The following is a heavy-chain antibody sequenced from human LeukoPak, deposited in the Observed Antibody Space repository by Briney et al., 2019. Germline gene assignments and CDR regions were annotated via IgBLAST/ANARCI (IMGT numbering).Heavy chain of an antibody. J-gene: IGHJ3*02. V-gene: IGHV3-74*01. Sequence: GGSLRLSCAASGFTFSSYWMHWVRQAPGKGLVWVSRINTDGSSTSYADSVKGRFTISRDNAKNTLYLQMNSLRAEDTAVYYCARDYDFWSGYAPRDAFDIWGQGTMVTVSS. CDR1: GFTFSSYW. CDR3: ARDYDFWSGYAPRDAFDI. CDR2: INTDGSST. D-gene: IGHD3-3*01.